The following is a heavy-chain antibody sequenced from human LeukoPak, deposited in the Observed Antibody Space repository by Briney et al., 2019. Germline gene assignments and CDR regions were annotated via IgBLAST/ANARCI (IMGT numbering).Heavy chain of an antibody. J-gene: IGHJ4*02. Sequence: GASVKVSCKASGYTFTSYGISWVRQAPGQGLEWMGGFDPEDGETIYAQKFQGRVTMTEDTSTDTAYMELSSLRSEDTAVYYCATDPDFDYWGQGTLVTVSS. CDR1: GYTFTSYG. CDR2: FDPEDGET. V-gene: IGHV1-24*01. CDR3: ATDPDFDY.